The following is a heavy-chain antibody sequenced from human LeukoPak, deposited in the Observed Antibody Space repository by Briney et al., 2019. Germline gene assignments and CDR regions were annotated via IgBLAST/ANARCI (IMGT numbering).Heavy chain of an antibody. CDR1: GGSVSSTGYY. J-gene: IGHJ3*02. CDR3: ARGRQRITIFGGVIGGHDAFDI. Sequence: SETLSLTCTVSGGSVSSTGYYWGWIRQPPGEGLEWIGSIYYSGTTYYNPSLKSRVIISVDTSKNQFSLKLSSVTAADTAVYYCARGRQRITIFGGVIGGHDAFDIWGQGTMVTVSS. D-gene: IGHD3-3*01. V-gene: IGHV4-39*07. CDR2: IYYSGTT.